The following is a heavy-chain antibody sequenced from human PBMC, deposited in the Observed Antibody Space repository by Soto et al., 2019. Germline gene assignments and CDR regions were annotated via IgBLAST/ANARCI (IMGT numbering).Heavy chain of an antibody. D-gene: IGHD3-22*01. CDR3: ARQRAYYYDSSGYSWTYGMDV. J-gene: IGHJ6*02. Sequence: SETLSLTCTVSGGSISSSSYYWGWIRQPPGKGLEWIGSIYYSGSTCYNPSLKSRVTISVDTSKNQFSLKLSSVTAADTAVYYCARQRAYYYDSSGYSWTYGMDVWGQGTTVTVSS. CDR2: IYYSGST. V-gene: IGHV4-39*01. CDR1: GGSISSSSYY.